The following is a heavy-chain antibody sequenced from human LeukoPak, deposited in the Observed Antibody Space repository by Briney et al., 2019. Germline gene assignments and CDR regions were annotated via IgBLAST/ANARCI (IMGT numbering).Heavy chain of an antibody. J-gene: IGHJ4*02. CDR3: ARRGPLWFGESPKLDY. CDR2: INHSGST. Sequence: SETLSLTCTVYGGSFSGYYWSWIRQPPGKGLEWIGEINHSGSTNYNPSLKSRVTISVDTSKNQFSLKLSSVTAADTAVYYCARRGPLWFGESPKLDYWGQGTLVTVSS. CDR1: GGSFSGYY. V-gene: IGHV4-34*01. D-gene: IGHD3-10*01.